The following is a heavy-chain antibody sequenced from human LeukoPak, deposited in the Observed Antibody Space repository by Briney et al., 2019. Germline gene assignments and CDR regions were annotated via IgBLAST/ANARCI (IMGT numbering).Heavy chain of an antibody. V-gene: IGHV1-69*13. CDR1: GGTFSSYA. CDR2: VIPIFGTA. Sequence: ASVKVSCKASGGTFSSYAISWVRQAPGQGLEWMGGVIPIFGTANYAQKFQGRVTITADESTSTAYKELSSLRSEDTAVYYCARANSSGYYHDYYFDYWGQGTLVTVSS. CDR3: ARANSSGYYHDYYFDY. D-gene: IGHD3-22*01. J-gene: IGHJ4*02.